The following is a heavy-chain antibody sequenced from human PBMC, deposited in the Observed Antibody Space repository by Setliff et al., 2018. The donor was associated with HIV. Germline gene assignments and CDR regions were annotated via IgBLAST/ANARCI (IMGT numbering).Heavy chain of an antibody. V-gene: IGHV4-59*11. CDR3: AESSPSIGYISDH. J-gene: IGHJ4*02. CDR1: GGSISSHH. Sequence: KASETLSLTCSVAGGSISSHHWSWIRQPPGKGLEWIGSIYNRGRTNYNPSLTSRVTISVDTSKHQFSLQLSSVTAADTAVYFCAESSPSIGYISDHWGQGTLVTVSS. CDR2: IYNRGRT. D-gene: IGHD5-12*01.